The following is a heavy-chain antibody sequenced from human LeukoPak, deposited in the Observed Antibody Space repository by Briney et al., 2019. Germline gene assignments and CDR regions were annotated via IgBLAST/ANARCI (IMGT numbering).Heavy chain of an antibody. CDR1: GGSFSGYY. CDR3: AKNPQYYYDSSGFFEY. D-gene: IGHD3-22*01. V-gene: IGHV3-23*01. Sequence: ETLSLTCAVYGGSFSGYYWSWIRQPPGKGLEWVSAISGSGGSTYYADSVKGRFTISRDNSKNTLYLQMNSLRVEDTAVYYCAKNPQYYYDSSGFFEYWGQGTLVTVSS. CDR2: ISGSGGST. J-gene: IGHJ4*02.